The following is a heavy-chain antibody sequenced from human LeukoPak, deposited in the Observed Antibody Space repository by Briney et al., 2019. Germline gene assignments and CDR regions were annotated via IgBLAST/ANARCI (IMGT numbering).Heavy chain of an antibody. Sequence: ASVKVSCKASGYSFTSYGISWVRQAPGQGREWMGWISAYTGNTNYAQKLQGRVTMTTDTSTSTAYLELRSLRSDDTAVYYCARAICSSTSCYTADGSFDFWGQGTLVTVSS. V-gene: IGHV1-18*01. J-gene: IGHJ4*02. D-gene: IGHD2-2*01. CDR2: ISAYTGNT. CDR3: ARAICSSTSCYTADGSFDF. CDR1: GYSFTSYG.